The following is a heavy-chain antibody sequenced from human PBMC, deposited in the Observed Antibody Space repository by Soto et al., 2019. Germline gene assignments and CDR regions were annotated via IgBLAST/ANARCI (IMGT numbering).Heavy chain of an antibody. Sequence: ASVKVSCKASGYTFTGYYMHWVRQAPGQGLEWMGWINPNSGGTNYAQKFQGWVTMTRDTSISTAYMELSRLRSDDTAVYYCARDRGYCSGGSCYNQAFDYWGQGTLVTVSS. CDR3: ARDRGYCSGGSCYNQAFDY. CDR1: GYTFTGYY. J-gene: IGHJ4*02. CDR2: INPNSGGT. D-gene: IGHD2-15*01. V-gene: IGHV1-2*04.